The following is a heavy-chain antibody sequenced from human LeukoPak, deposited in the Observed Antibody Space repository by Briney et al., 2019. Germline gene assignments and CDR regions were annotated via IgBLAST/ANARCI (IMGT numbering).Heavy chain of an antibody. V-gene: IGHV4-59*01. CDR2: IYNSGST. CDR1: GGSISNYD. D-gene: IGHD5-18*01. CDR3: ARVGAAMDNFDY. Sequence: PSETLSLTCTVSGGSISNYDWSWIRQFPGKGLEWTGYIYNSGSTNYNPTLKSRVTISKDTSKNQFSLKLSSVTAADTAVYYCARVGAAMDNFDYWGQGTLVTVS. J-gene: IGHJ4*02.